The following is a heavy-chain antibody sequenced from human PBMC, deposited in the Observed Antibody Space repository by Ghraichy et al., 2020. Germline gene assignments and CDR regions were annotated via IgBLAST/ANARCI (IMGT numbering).Heavy chain of an antibody. J-gene: IGHJ6*02. CDR3: ARAKNSTRRGVIDYYYYYYGMDV. CDR1: GYTFTSYY. CDR2: INPSGGST. Sequence: ASVKVSCKASGYTFTSYYMHWVRQAPGQGLEWMGIINPSGGSTSYAQKFQGRVTMTRDTSTSTVYMELSSLRSEDTAVYYCARAKNSTRRGVIDYYYYYYGMDVWGQGTTVTVSS. D-gene: IGHD5-12*01. V-gene: IGHV1-46*01.